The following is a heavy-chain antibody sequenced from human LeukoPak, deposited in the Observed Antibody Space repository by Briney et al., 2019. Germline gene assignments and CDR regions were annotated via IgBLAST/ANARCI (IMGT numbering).Heavy chain of an antibody. D-gene: IGHD2-2*01. CDR3: ARGHIVVVPAGLDY. V-gene: IGHV1-18*01. CDR2: ISAYNGNT. Sequence: GASVKVSCKASVYTFTSYGISWVRQAPGQPLEWIGWISAYNGNTNYAQNLQGRVTMTTDTSTSTAYMELRSLRSDETAVYYCARGHIVVVPAGLDYWGQGTLVTVSS. CDR1: VYTFTSYG. J-gene: IGHJ4*02.